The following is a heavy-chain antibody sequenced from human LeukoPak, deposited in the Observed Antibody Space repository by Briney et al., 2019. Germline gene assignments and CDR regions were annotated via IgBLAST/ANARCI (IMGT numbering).Heavy chain of an antibody. V-gene: IGHV3-30*18. Sequence: PGGSLRLSCAAPGFTFSSYSMNWVRQAPGKGLEWVAVISYDGSNKYYADSVKGRFTISRDNSKNTLCLQMNSLRAEDTAVYYCAKDLRTVELLERAFDIWGQGTMVTVSS. CDR3: AKDLRTVELLERAFDI. CDR2: ISYDGSNK. J-gene: IGHJ3*02. D-gene: IGHD2-15*01. CDR1: GFTFSSYS.